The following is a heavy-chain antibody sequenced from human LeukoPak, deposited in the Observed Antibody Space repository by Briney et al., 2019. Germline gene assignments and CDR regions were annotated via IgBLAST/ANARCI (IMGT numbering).Heavy chain of an antibody. CDR3: AKLGIIAVAGEIDY. Sequence: GGSLRLSCAASGFTVSSTYMSWVRQAPGKGLEWVSVIYSGGSTYYADSVKGRFTISRDNSKNTLYLQMNSLRAEDTAVYYCAKLGIIAVAGEIDYWGQGTLVTVSS. D-gene: IGHD6-19*01. CDR1: GFTVSSTY. J-gene: IGHJ4*02. V-gene: IGHV3-53*01. CDR2: IYSGGST.